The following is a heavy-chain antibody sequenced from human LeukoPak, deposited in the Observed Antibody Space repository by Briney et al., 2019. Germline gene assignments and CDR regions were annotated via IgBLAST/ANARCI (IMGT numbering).Heavy chain of an antibody. CDR1: GFTFVSYA. V-gene: IGHV3-23*01. D-gene: IGHD1-1*01. J-gene: IGHJ4*02. CDR2: ITNSGKDT. CDR3: AKDLRTGTTPYFDY. Sequence: GGSLRRSCAASGFTFVSYAMSWVRQAPGKGLEWVSAITNSGKDTCYADSVKGRFTFSRDISKNTLYLQMNSLRAEDTAVYYCAKDLRTGTTPYFDYWGQGTLVTVSS.